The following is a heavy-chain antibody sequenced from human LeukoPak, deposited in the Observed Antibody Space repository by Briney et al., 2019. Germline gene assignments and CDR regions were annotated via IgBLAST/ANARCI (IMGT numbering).Heavy chain of an antibody. CDR2: ISYDGSDK. V-gene: IGHV3-30*18. J-gene: IGHJ4*02. Sequence: GRSLRLSCAASGFIFSSYGMHWVRQAPGKWLEWVAVISYDGSDKYFADSVKGRFTISRDNSKNTLYLQMNSLRLEDTAVYYCAQDAGRGYNFDSTGYYLYWGQGTRVTVSS. CDR1: GFIFSSYG. D-gene: IGHD3-22*01. CDR3: AQDAGRGYNFDSTGYYLY.